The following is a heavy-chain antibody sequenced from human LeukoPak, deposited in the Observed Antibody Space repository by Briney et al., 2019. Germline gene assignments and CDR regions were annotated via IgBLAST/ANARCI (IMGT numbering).Heavy chain of an antibody. V-gene: IGHV4-59*12. CDR3: ARESIGYSYGNNYYYYGMDV. Sequence: PSETLPLTCTVSGGSISSYYWSWIRQPPGKGLEWIGYIYYSGSTNYNPSLKSRVTISVDTSKNQFSLKLSSVTAADTAVYYCARESIGYSYGNNYYYYGMDVWGQGTTVTVSS. J-gene: IGHJ6*02. D-gene: IGHD5-18*01. CDR1: GGSISSYY. CDR2: IYYSGST.